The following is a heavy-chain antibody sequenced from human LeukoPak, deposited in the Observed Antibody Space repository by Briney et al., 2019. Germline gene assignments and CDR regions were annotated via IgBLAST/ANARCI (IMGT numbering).Heavy chain of an antibody. CDR3: AREALWFGHAFDI. J-gene: IGHJ3*02. V-gene: IGHV1-3*04. Sequence: GGSLRLSCAASGFTFTTYAMHWVRQAPGQRLEWMGWINTGNGNTKYSQKFQGRVTITRDTSASTAYMELSSLRSEDTAVYYCAREALWFGHAFDIWGQGTMVTVSS. D-gene: IGHD3-10*01. CDR2: INTGNGNT. CDR1: GFTFTTYA.